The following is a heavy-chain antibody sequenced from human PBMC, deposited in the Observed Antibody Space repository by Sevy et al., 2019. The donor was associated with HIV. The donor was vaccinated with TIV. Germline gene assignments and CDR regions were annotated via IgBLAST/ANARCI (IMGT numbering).Heavy chain of an antibody. D-gene: IGHD4-17*01. CDR2: IKQDGSEK. Sequence: GGSLRLSCAASGFTFSSYWMSWVRQAPGKGLEWVANIKQDGSEKYYVDSVKGRFTSSKDNAKNSLFLQRNSLRAEDTAVYYFARDTDYGDEKKNTYYYYYGMDVWGQGTTVTVSS. V-gene: IGHV3-7*01. J-gene: IGHJ6*02. CDR3: ARDTDYGDEKKNTYYYYYGMDV. CDR1: GFTFSSYW.